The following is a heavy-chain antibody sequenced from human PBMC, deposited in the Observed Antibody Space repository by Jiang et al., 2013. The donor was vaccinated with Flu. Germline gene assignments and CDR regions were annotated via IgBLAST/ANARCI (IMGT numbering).Heavy chain of an antibody. J-gene: IGHJ4*02. V-gene: IGHV4-30-4*08. Sequence: SGSGLVKPSQTLSLTCTVSGGSISSGDYYWSWIRQPPGKGLEWIGYIYYSGSTYYNPSLKSRVTISVDTSKNQFSLKLSSVTAADTAVYYCARELYYYGSGRPDYFDYWGQGTLVTVS. D-gene: IGHD3-10*01. CDR3: ARELYYYGSGRPDYFDY. CDR1: GGSISSGDYY. CDR2: IYYSGST.